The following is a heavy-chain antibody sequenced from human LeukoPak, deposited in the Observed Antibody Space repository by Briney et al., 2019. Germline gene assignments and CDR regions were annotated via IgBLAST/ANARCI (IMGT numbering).Heavy chain of an antibody. CDR2: IYYSGST. D-gene: IGHD1-26*01. Sequence: SETLSLTCTVSGGSISSSSYYWGWIRQPPGKGLEWIGSIYYSGSTYYNPSLKSRVTISVDTSKNQFSLKLSSVTAADTAVYYCARLATPPFYSGSYAEDYWGQGTLFTVSS. CDR3: ARLATPPFYSGSYAEDY. CDR1: GGSISSSSYY. J-gene: IGHJ4*02. V-gene: IGHV4-39*01.